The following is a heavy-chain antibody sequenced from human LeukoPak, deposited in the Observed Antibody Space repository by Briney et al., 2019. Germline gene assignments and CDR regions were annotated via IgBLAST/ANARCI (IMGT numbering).Heavy chain of an antibody. J-gene: IGHJ4*02. CDR3: ARDINWGQVDY. CDR2: INGDGSAT. CDR1: GFTFSGHW. Sequence: GGSLRLSCAASGFTFSGHWMFWLRQAPGKGLAWVSRINGDGSATNYAGSMKGRFTISRDNAKNILYLQMNSLREDDTAVYYCARDINWGQVDYWGQGTLVTVSS. V-gene: IGHV3-74*01. D-gene: IGHD7-27*01.